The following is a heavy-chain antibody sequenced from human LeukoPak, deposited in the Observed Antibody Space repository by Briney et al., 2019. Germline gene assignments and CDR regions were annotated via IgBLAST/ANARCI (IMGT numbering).Heavy chain of an antibody. Sequence: SETLSLTCAVSGYSISSGYYWGWIRQPPGKGLEWIGSIYHSGSTYYNPSLKSRVTISVDTSKNQFSLKLSSVTAADTAVYYCASTIFGMAFDYWGQGTLVTVSS. J-gene: IGHJ4*02. CDR3: ASTIFGMAFDY. D-gene: IGHD3-3*01. CDR1: GYSISSGYY. V-gene: IGHV4-38-2*01. CDR2: IYHSGST.